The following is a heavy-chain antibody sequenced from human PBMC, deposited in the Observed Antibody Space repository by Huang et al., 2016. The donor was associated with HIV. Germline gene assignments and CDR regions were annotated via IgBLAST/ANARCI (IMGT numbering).Heavy chain of an antibody. V-gene: IGHV3-74*01. Sequence: EVQLVESGGGLVQPGGSLRRSCAASGFTFSSHWMHWVSQGPGKGPVWVSRINNDGSTTTYADSVKGRFTISRDNAKNTLHLQMNSLRVEDTAVYYCARGVGGNSDYWGQGTLVTVSS. CDR3: ARGVGGNSDY. CDR2: INNDGSTT. J-gene: IGHJ4*02. D-gene: IGHD2-15*01. CDR1: GFTFSSHW.